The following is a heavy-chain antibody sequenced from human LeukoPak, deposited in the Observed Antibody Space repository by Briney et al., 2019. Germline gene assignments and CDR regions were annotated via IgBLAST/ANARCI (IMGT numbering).Heavy chain of an antibody. D-gene: IGHD2/OR15-2a*01. Sequence: GGSLRLSCAASGFTFNIYAMNWVRQAPGKGLEWVSFIFSSSTYIYYTDSVKGRFTISRDNARNSLYLQMDNLRAEDTGVYYCARDFYDGFALGYWGQGTLVTVSS. CDR3: ARDFYDGFALGY. V-gene: IGHV3-21*03. CDR2: IFSSSTYI. CDR1: GFTFNIYA. J-gene: IGHJ4*02.